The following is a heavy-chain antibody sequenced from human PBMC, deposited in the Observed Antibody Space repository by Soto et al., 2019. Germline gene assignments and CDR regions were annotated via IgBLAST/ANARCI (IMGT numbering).Heavy chain of an antibody. CDR2: VYYTGSA. Sequence: QVQLQESGPGLVKPSETLSLTCSVSGDSIGTSYWTWIRQPPGKGLEWIAYVYYTGSATYNPSLRSRVTISLDTSKNQIYLNVKSVTAADTSVYYCARGRGDAAGTRLDSWGQGTLVTVSS. D-gene: IGHD6-13*01. V-gene: IGHV4-59*01. J-gene: IGHJ4*02. CDR3: ARGRGDAAGTRLDS. CDR1: GDSIGTSY.